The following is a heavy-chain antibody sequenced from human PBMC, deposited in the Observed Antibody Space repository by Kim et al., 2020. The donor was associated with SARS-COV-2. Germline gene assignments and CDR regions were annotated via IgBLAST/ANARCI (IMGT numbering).Heavy chain of an antibody. CDR3: AGRTLGYCTNGVCSSNWF. V-gene: IGHV4-59*08. CDR1: GGSISSYY. CDR2: IYYSGST. D-gene: IGHD2-8*01. Sequence: SETLSLTCTVSGGSISSYYWSWIRQPPGKGLEWIGYIYYSGSTNYNPSLKSRVTISVDTSKNQFSLKLSSVTAADTAVYYCAGRTLGYCTNGVCSSNWF. J-gene: IGHJ5*01.